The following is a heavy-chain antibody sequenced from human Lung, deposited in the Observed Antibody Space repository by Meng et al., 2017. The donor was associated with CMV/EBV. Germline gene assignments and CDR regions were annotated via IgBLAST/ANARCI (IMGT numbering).Heavy chain of an antibody. V-gene: IGHV7-4-1*02. CDR2: ISTNTGTP. CDR1: GYTFSTWS. D-gene: IGHD2/OR15-2a*01. J-gene: IGHJ5*02. CDR3: ARGGNFDP. Sequence: VPVVQYGFQVKKPGASVKVSCKTSGYTFSTWSINWVRQAHGRGLEWMGWISTNTGTPTYTQGFTGRFVFSLATSVSTAYLQIISLKAEDTAVYYCARGGNFDPWGQGTLVTVSS.